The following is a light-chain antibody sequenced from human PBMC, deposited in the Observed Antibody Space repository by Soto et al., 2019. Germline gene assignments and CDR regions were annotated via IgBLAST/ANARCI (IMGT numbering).Light chain of an antibody. Sequence: QSVLTQPASVSGSPGQSITISCTGTSSDVGGYNYVSWFQQHPGKAPKLKIYEVSNRPSGVSNRFSGSKSGYTASLTISELQAEGEADYYCTSFTSSNTWVFGGGTKVTVL. V-gene: IGLV2-14*03. J-gene: IGLJ3*02. CDR1: SSDVGGYNY. CDR3: TSFTSSNTWV. CDR2: EVS.